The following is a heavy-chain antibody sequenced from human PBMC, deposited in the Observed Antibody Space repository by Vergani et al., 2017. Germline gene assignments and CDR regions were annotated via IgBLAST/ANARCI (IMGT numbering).Heavy chain of an antibody. V-gene: IGHV3-21*01. J-gene: IGHJ4*02. CDR1: GFTFSSYS. D-gene: IGHD6-19*01. CDR3: ARQGYSSGFDY. Sequence: EVQLVESGGGLVKPGESLRLSCAASGFTFSSYSMNWVRQAPGKGLEWVSSISSSSSYIYYADSVKGRFTISRDNAKNSLYLQMNSRRAEDTAVYYCARQGYSSGFDYWGQGTLVTVSS. CDR2: ISSSSSYI.